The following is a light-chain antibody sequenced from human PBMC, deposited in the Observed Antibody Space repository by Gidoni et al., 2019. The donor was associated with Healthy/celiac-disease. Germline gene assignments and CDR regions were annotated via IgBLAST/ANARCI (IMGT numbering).Light chain of an antibody. CDR3: SSYTSSSTGYV. CDR2: EVS. J-gene: IGLJ1*01. CDR1: SSDVGGYNY. V-gene: IGLV2-14*01. Sequence: QSALTQPASVSGSPGQSITISCTGTSSDVGGYNYVSWDQQHPGTAPKLMIYEVSNRPSGVSNRFSGSKSGNPASLTISGLQAEDEADYYCSSYTSSSTGYVFGTGPKVTVL.